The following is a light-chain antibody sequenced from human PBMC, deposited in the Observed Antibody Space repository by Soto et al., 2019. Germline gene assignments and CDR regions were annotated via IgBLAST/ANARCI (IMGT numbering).Light chain of an antibody. CDR2: GDS. J-gene: IGLJ2*01. Sequence: QSVLTQPPTVSGAPGQRVTISCTGGSSNIGANYDVHWYQQLPGTAPRLLIHGDSNRPSGVPDRFSGSKSGTSASLAITGLQAEDEADYYCQSYDSSLSGSGVFGGGTKLTVL. V-gene: IGLV1-40*01. CDR1: SSNIGANYD. CDR3: QSYDSSLSGSGV.